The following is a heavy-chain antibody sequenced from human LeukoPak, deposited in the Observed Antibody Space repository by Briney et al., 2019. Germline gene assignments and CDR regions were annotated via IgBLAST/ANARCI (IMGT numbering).Heavy chain of an antibody. CDR1: GGSFSGYY. Sequence: SETLSLTCAVYGGSFSGYYWSWIRQPPGKGLEWIGEINHSGSTNYNPSLKSRVTISVDTSKNQFSLKLSSVTAADTAVYYCARGRFYYDSSGYSTADAFDIWGQGTMVTVSS. D-gene: IGHD3-22*01. CDR3: ARGRFYYDSSGYSTADAFDI. V-gene: IGHV4-34*01. CDR2: INHSGST. J-gene: IGHJ3*02.